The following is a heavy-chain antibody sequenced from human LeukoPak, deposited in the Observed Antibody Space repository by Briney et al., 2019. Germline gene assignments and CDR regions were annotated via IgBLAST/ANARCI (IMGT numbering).Heavy chain of an antibody. V-gene: IGHV3-7*01. CDR3: ARDRLTGYYRYFDY. D-gene: IGHD3-9*01. Sequence: GGSLRLSCAASGFTSSSYWMSWVRQAPGKGLEWVANIKQDGSEKYYVDSVKGRFTISRDNAKNSLYLQMNSLRAEDTAVYYCARDRLTGYYRYFDYWGQGTLVTVTS. CDR2: IKQDGSEK. CDR1: GFTSSSYW. J-gene: IGHJ4*02.